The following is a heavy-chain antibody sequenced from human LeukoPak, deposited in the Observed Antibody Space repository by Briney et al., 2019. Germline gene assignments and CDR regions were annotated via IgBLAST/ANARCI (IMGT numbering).Heavy chain of an antibody. CDR2: ISSSGSTI. Sequence: GGSLRLSCAASGFSFCSYEMNWVRQAPGKGLGLVSYISSSGSTIYYAESVKGRFTISRDNAKNPLYVQMNILRAEDTAVYYCARDREGYYYDSSGYFVFDYWGQGTLVTVSS. CDR1: GFSFCSYE. J-gene: IGHJ4*02. D-gene: IGHD3-22*01. V-gene: IGHV3-48*03. CDR3: ARDREGYYYDSSGYFVFDY.